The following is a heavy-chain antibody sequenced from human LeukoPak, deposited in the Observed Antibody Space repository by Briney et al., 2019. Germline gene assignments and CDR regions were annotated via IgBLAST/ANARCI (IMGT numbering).Heavy chain of an antibody. V-gene: IGHV4-38-2*02. CDR3: ARELGTGGNNWFDP. D-gene: IGHD7-27*01. CDR2: IYHSGSA. CDR1: GYSISSGSF. Sequence: PSETLSLTCTVSGYSISSGSFWGWIRQPPGKGLEWIGTIYHSGSAYYYPSLKSRVTISVDTSKNQFSLKLNSVTAADTAVYYCARELGTGGNNWFDPWGQGTLVTVSS. J-gene: IGHJ5*02.